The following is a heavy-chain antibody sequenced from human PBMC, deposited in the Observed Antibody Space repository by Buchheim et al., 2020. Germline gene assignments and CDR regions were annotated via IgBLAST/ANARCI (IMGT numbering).Heavy chain of an antibody. J-gene: IGHJ2*01. CDR3: AREKSGYDYRLYWYFDL. V-gene: IGHV4-59*01. CDR2: LDYSGST. Sequence: QVQLQESGPGLVKPSETLSLTCSVSGVSISSSYWSWIRQPPGKGLEWIGYLDYSGSTNYNPSLNGRVTISVARSKNQFTLKLTSVTAADTAVYYCAREKSGYDYRLYWYFDLWGRGTL. CDR1: GVSISSSY. D-gene: IGHD5-12*01.